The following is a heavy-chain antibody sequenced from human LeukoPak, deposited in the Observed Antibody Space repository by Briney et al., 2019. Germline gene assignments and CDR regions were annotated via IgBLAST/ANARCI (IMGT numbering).Heavy chain of an antibody. Sequence: GGSLRLSCAASGFTFRSYGMTWVRQAPGKGLEWVSSISSSISYIYYADSVKGRFTISRDNSKNMLYLQMNSLRAEDTAVYYCAKVSESNYDFLTGYYTPYYFDYWGQGTLVTVSS. CDR3: AKVSESNYDFLTGYYTPYYFDY. J-gene: IGHJ4*02. CDR1: GFTFRSYG. V-gene: IGHV3-21*04. CDR2: ISSSISYI. D-gene: IGHD3-9*01.